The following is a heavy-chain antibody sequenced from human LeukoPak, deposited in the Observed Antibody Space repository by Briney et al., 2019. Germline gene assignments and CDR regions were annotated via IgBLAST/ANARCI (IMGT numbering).Heavy chain of an antibody. V-gene: IGHV3-53*01. Sequence: GRSLRLSCAASGFTFDDYAMHWVRQAPGKGLEWVSVIYSGGSTSYADSVKGRFTISRDNSKNTLYLQMNSLRAEDTAVYYCARGLGTNYGGYCSGGSCPFYWGQGTLVTVSS. CDR2: IYSGGST. CDR1: GFTFDDYA. D-gene: IGHD2-15*01. J-gene: IGHJ4*02. CDR3: ARGLGTNYGGYCSGGSCPFY.